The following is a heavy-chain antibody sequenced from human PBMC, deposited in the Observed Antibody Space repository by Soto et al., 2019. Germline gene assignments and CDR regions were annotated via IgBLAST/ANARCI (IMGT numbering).Heavy chain of an antibody. CDR1: GFTVSSNH. D-gene: IGHD5-18*01. V-gene: IGHV3-53*01. Sequence: VQLVESGGGLIQPGGSLRLSCAASGFTVSSNHMTWVRQAPGRGPERVSNIYPGGNTFSAYSVKGRFTISRDTANNILYLQMNSLRAEDTAVYYCARGVDTAKVGYWGQGTLVTVSS. CDR3: ARGVDTAKVGY. J-gene: IGHJ4*02. CDR2: IYPGGNT.